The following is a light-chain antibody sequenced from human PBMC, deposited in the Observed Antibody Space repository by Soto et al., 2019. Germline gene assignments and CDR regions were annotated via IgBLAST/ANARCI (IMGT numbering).Light chain of an antibody. Sequence: QFALTQPASVSGAPGQSITVSGTGSIGDICSYHRVSWYRQPPGKAPKLIIYEVTDRPSGVSNRFSGSKSGNTASLTISGLQAEDEAEYYCSSYTNINTRACVFGTGTKVNV. CDR2: EVT. J-gene: IGLJ1*01. V-gene: IGLV2-14*01. CDR1: IGDICSYHR. CDR3: SSYTNINTRACV.